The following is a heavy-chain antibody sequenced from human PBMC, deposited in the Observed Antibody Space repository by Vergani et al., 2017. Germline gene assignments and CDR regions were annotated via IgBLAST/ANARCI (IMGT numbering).Heavy chain of an antibody. Sequence: EVQLLESGGGLVQPGGSLRLSCAASGFTFSSYSMNWVRQAPGKGLEWVSYISSSSSTIYYADSVKGRFTISRDNAKNSLYLQMNSLSAEDTAVYYCARGLSIVVVTASDAFDIWGQGTMVTVSS. CDR3: ARGLSIVVVTASDAFDI. CDR1: GFTFSSYS. D-gene: IGHD2-21*02. CDR2: ISSSSSTI. V-gene: IGHV3-48*01. J-gene: IGHJ3*02.